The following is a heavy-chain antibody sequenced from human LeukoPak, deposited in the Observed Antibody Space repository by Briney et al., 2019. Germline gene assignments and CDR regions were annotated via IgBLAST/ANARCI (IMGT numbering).Heavy chain of an antibody. CDR1: GFTFSSYA. CDR3: ASSSGWYGYYMDV. J-gene: IGHJ6*03. CDR2: ISYDGSNK. Sequence: PGGSLRLSCAASGFTFSSYAMHWVRQAPGKGLEWVAVISYDGSNKYYADSVKGRFTISRDNSKNTLYLQMNSLRAEDTAVYYCASSSGWYGYYMDVWGKGTTVTVSS. D-gene: IGHD6-19*01. V-gene: IGHV3-30*04.